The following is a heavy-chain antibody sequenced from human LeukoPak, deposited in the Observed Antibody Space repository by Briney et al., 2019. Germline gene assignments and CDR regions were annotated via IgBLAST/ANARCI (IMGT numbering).Heavy chain of an antibody. D-gene: IGHD2-2*01. J-gene: IGHJ4*02. CDR2: IKSKTDGGTT. V-gene: IGHV3-15*01. CDR1: GFTFSNAW. Sequence: GGSLRLSCAASGFTFSNAWMSWVRQAPGKGLEWVGRIKSKTDGGTTDYAAPVKGRFTISRDDSKNTLYLQMNSLKTEDTAVYYCTTVRAAVVPPWTPLPGLYWGQGTLVTVSS. CDR3: TTVRAAVVPPWTPLPGLY.